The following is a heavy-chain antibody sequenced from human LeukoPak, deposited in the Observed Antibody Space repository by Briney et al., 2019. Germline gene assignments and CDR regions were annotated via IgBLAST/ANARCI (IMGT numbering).Heavy chain of an antibody. V-gene: IGHV1-69*06. J-gene: IGHJ3*02. CDR2: IIPIFGTA. CDR1: VGTFSSYA. D-gene: IGHD4-23*01. CDR3: ARDRDYGGNLYAFDI. Sequence: ASVKVCCKASVGTFSSYAISWVRQAPGQGLEWMGGIIPIFGTANYAQKFQGRVTITADKSTSTAYMELSSLRSEDTAVYYCARDRDYGGNLYAFDIWGQGTMVTVSS.